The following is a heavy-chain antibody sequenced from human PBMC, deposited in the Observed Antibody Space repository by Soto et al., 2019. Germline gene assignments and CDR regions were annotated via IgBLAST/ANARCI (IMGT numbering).Heavy chain of an antibody. CDR3: ATEMGATQGPFDN. CDR1: VFPFGANA. CDR2: LSNTGRRT. V-gene: IGHV3-23*01. Sequence: PGGSLKISCVVSVFPFGANAMSWVRQAPEKGLEWVSGLSNTGRRTSYADSVKGRFNISRDNSENTVYLQMNSLRVEDTAVYYCATEMGATQGPFDNWGQGTLVTVSS. D-gene: IGHD1-26*01. J-gene: IGHJ4*02.